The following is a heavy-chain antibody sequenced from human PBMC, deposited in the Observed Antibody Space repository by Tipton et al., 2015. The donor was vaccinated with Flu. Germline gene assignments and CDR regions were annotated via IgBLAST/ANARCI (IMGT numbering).Heavy chain of an antibody. V-gene: IGHV4-38-2*01. Sequence: TLSLTCAVSGYSISSGFLWGWIRQPPGKGLEWIGKIFHTGSTYYNPSLKSRVTMSVDTSKNHFSLNLRSVTAADTAVYYCASLPAQTNFHGGVWGQGTLVTVSS. J-gene: IGHJ3*01. CDR2: IFHTGST. CDR3: ASLPAQTNFHGGV. CDR1: GYSISSGFL. D-gene: IGHD2/OR15-2a*01.